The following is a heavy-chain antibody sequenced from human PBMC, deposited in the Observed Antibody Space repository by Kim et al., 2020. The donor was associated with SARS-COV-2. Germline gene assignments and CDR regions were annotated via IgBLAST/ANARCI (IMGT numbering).Heavy chain of an antibody. D-gene: IGHD3-16*01. J-gene: IGHJ6*02. CDR1: GFTFDDYA. V-gene: IGHV3-43D*03. CDR2: INWDGGGT. Sequence: GGSLRLSCAASGFTFDDYAMHWVRQVPGKGLEWVSLINWDGGGTYYADSVKGRFTISRDNSKSSLYLQMSSLRTEDTGIYYYSKHTWGGFWYGSSNYYGLDVWGQGTTVTVSS. CDR3: SKHTWGGFWYGSSNYYGLDV.